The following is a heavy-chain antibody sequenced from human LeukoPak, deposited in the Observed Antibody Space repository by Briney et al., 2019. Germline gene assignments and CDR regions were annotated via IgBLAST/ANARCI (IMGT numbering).Heavy chain of an antibody. CDR2: IIPIFGTA. J-gene: IGHJ3*02. Sequence: SVKVSCTASGGTFSSYAISWVRQAPGQGLEWVGGIIPIFGTANYAQKFQGRVTITTDESTGTAYMELSSLRSEDTAVYYCASGRNYDVLTGDREPDDASDIWGQGTMVTVSS. CDR3: ASGRNYDVLTGDREPDDASDI. CDR1: GGTFSSYA. V-gene: IGHV1-69*05. D-gene: IGHD3-9*01.